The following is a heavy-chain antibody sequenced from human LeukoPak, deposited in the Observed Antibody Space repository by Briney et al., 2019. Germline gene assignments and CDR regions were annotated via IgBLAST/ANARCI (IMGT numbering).Heavy chain of an antibody. V-gene: IGHV4-61*02. Sequence: SETLSLTCTVSGASISSGSYYWTWIRQPAGKGLEWIGRIYTSGGSNYNPSLKSRVTISVDTSKNQFSLKLSSVTAADTAVYYCARWRPYLTIDSWGQGTLVTVSS. CDR2: IYTSGGS. J-gene: IGHJ4*02. CDR3: ARWRPYLTIDS. CDR1: GASISSGSYY.